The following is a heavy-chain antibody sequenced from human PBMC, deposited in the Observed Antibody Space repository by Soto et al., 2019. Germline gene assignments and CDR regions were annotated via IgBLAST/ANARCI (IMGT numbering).Heavy chain of an antibody. CDR3: ARATGSNHPFDY. J-gene: IGHJ4*02. D-gene: IGHD2-2*01. CDR2: ISTDGSST. V-gene: IGHV3-74*01. CDR1: GFTFSTYW. Sequence: EVQLVESGGGLVQPGGSLRLSCAATGFTFSTYWMHWVRQGPGKGLVWVSRISTDGSSTTYAASVKGRFTISRDNAKNTLYLQMNSLRAEDTAVYYCARATGSNHPFDYWGQGSLVTVSS.